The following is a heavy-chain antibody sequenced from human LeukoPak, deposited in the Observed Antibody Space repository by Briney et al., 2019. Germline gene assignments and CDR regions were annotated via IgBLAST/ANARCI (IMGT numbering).Heavy chain of an antibody. D-gene: IGHD6-19*01. CDR2: IHHSGST. CDR3: ARTSSSGLVGGFY. CDR1: GYSISSGYY. Sequence: PSETLSLTCTVSGYSISSGYYWGWIRQPPGKGLEWIGNIHHSGSTSYNPSLKSRVTISVDTSENQFSLNLTSVTAADTAVYYCARTSSSGLVGGFYWGQGTLVTVSS. J-gene: IGHJ4*02. V-gene: IGHV4-38-2*02.